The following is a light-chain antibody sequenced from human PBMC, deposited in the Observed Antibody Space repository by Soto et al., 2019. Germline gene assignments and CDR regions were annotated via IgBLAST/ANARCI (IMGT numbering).Light chain of an antibody. CDR1: SSNIGSNY. J-gene: IGLJ3*02. CDR2: RNN. CDR3: AAWDDSLSGLWV. V-gene: IGLV1-47*01. Sequence: QSVLTQPPSASGTPGQRVTISCSGSSSNIGSNYVFWYQQVPRTAPKLLISRNNQRPSGVPARFSGSKSGTSASQAISGLRSEDEADYCCAAWDDSLSGLWVFGGGTKLTVL.